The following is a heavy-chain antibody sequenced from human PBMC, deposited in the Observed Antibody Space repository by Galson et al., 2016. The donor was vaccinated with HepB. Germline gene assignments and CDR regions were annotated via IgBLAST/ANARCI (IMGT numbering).Heavy chain of an antibody. CDR2: ISGSGGDT. Sequence: SLRLSCAGSGFTFSRYAMSWVRQAPGKGLEWLSSISGSGGDTYYADSVKGRFTISRDNSKNTLYLQMNSLRADDTAVYYCTKDHIVGSGYCSGDTCPYWGQGTLVTVSS. CDR1: GFTFSRYA. CDR3: TKDHIVGSGYCSGDTCPY. J-gene: IGHJ4*02. V-gene: IGHV3-23*01. D-gene: IGHD2-15*01.